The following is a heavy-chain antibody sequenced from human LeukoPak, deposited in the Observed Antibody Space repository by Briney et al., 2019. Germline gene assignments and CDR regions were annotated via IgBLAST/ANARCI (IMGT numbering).Heavy chain of an antibody. CDR3: ARRGSTSSADF. Sequence: SGPTLVNPTQTLTLTCTFSGFSLSTSGVGVGWIRQPPGKALEWLAPIYWNDDKRYSPSLKNRLTITKDTSKNQVVLTMTNMDPVDTATYYCARRGSTSSADFWGQGTLVTVSS. D-gene: IGHD6-6*01. CDR2: IYWNDDK. V-gene: IGHV2-5*01. J-gene: IGHJ4*02. CDR1: GFSLSTSGVG.